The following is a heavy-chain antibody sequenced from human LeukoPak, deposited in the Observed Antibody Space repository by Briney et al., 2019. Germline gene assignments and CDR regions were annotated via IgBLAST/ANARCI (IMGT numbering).Heavy chain of an antibody. CDR2: ISSSSSYI. CDR1: GFTFSSYS. CDR3: ARGIVAAGNIDF. Sequence: GGSLRLSCAASGFTFSSYSMNWVRQAPGKGLEWVSSISSSSSYIYYADSVKGRFTISRDNAKNSLYLQMNSLRAEDTAVYYCARGIVAAGNIDFWGQGTLVTVSS. D-gene: IGHD6-13*01. V-gene: IGHV3-21*01. J-gene: IGHJ4*02.